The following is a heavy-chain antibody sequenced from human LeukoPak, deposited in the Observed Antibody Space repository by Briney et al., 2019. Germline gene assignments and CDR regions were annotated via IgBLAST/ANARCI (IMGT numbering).Heavy chain of an antibody. CDR3: ARDPNGDYIGAFDM. Sequence: PGGSLRLSCAASGFTFSNYAVSWVRQAPGKGLEWVSSISGNGDNTYDADSVKGRFTVSRDNSKNTLYLQMNSLRAADTAVYYCARDPNGDYIGAFDMCGQGTKVTVSS. CDR2: ISGNGDNT. V-gene: IGHV3-23*01. J-gene: IGHJ3*02. D-gene: IGHD4-17*01. CDR1: GFTFSNYA.